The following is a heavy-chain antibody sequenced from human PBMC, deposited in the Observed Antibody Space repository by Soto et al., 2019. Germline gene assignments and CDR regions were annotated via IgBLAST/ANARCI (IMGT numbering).Heavy chain of an antibody. Sequence: GSLRLSCAASRFIFTRYAMHWVRQAPGKGLEWVAVISYDGSNDHYADSVKGRFTISRDNSKNTLYLQMNSLRVEDTAIYYCARLGPLGVSASWISNYFDYWGRGTLVTVSS. CDR2: ISYDGSND. CDR3: ARLGPLGVSASWISNYFDY. CDR1: RFIFTRYA. V-gene: IGHV3-30-3*01. D-gene: IGHD5-12*01. J-gene: IGHJ4*02.